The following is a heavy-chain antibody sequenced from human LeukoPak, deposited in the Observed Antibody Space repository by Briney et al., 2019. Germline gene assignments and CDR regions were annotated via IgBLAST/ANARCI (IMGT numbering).Heavy chain of an antibody. CDR1: GGSFSGYY. CDR3: ARRAKYCSGGSCYSWDGRNYYYYYMDV. V-gene: IGHV4-34*01. J-gene: IGHJ6*03. Sequence: PSETLSLTCAVYGGSFSGYYWSWIRQPPGKGLEWIGEINHSGSTNYNPSLKSRVTISVDTSKNQFSLKLSSVTAADTAVYYCARRAKYCSGGSCYSWDGRNYYYYYMDVWGKGTTVTISS. D-gene: IGHD2-15*01. CDR2: INHSGST.